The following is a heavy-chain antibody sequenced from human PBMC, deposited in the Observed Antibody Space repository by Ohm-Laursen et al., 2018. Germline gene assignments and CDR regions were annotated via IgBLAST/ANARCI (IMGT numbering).Heavy chain of an antibody. V-gene: IGHV3-7*01. D-gene: IGHD7-27*01. CDR2: LKQDGSEI. CDR3: GRGPRGINGGKSDR. J-gene: IGHJ5*02. Sequence: SLRLSCAAPGFTFSDYYMSWIRQAPGKGLEWVASLKQDGSEIYYVDSVKGRFTISRDNAKDSLYLQINSLRVEDTAVYYCGRGPRGINGGKSDRWGQGTLVTVSS. CDR1: GFTFSDYY.